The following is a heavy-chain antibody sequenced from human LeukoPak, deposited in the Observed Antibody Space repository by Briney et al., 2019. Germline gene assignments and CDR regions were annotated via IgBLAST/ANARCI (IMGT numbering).Heavy chain of an antibody. CDR1: GGSFSGYY. J-gene: IGHJ6*02. Sequence: SETLSLTCAVYGGSFSGYYGSWIRQPPGKGLEWIGVINHSGSTNYNPSLKSRVTISVDTSKNQFSLKLSSVTAADTAVYYCSGYDCSGGSCYRYYYYGMDVWGQGTTVTVSS. CDR2: INHSGST. V-gene: IGHV4-34*01. CDR3: SGYDCSGGSCYRYYYYGMDV. D-gene: IGHD2-15*01.